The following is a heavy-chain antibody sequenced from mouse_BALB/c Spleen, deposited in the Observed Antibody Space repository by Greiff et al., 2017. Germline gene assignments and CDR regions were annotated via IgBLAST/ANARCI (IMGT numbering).Heavy chain of an antibody. Sequence: VQLQQSGAELVRPGVSVKLSCKGSGYTFTDYAMHWVKQSHAKSLEWIGVISTYYGDASYNQKFKGKATMTVDKSSSTAYMELARLTSEDSAIYYCARTIYDGYGLAYWGQGTLVTVSA. CDR3: ARTIYDGYGLAY. V-gene: IGHV1S137*01. D-gene: IGHD2-3*01. CDR2: ISTYYGDA. J-gene: IGHJ3*01. CDR1: GYTFTDYA.